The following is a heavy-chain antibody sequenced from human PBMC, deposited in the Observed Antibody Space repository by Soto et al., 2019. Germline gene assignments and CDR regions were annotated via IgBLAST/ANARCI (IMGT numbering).Heavy chain of an antibody. CDR1: GFTFSSYG. D-gene: IGHD3-10*01. CDR2: IWYDGSNK. V-gene: IGHV3-33*01. CDR3: ARDGPNYYGSGSSYYFDY. J-gene: IGHJ4*02. Sequence: GGSLRLSCAASGFTFSSYGMHWVRQAPGKGLEWVAVIWYDGSNKYYADSVKGRFTISRDNSKNTLYLQMNSLRAEDTAVYYCARDGPNYYGSGSSYYFDYWGQGTLVTVSS.